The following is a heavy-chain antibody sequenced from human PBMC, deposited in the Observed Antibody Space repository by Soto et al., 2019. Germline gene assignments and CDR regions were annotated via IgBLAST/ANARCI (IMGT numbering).Heavy chain of an antibody. V-gene: IGHV3-11*06. D-gene: IGHD3-22*01. Sequence: GGSLRLSCAACAFACSDYYVSWIRQAPGKRLEWVSYISSSSSYTNYADSVKGRFTISRDNAKNSLYLHMNSLRAEDTAVYYCARDDPSGHYDSTKTDYWGQGTLVTVSS. CDR1: AFACSDYY. CDR3: ARDDPSGHYDSTKTDY. CDR2: ISSSSSYT. J-gene: IGHJ4*02.